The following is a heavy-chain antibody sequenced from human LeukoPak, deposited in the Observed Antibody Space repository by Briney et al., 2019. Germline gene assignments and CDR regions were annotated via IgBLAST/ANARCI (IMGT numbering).Heavy chain of an antibody. D-gene: IGHD3-16*01. V-gene: IGHV4-39*07. CDR1: GNSISSSSYY. J-gene: IGHJ4*02. Sequence: PSETLSLTCTVSGNSISSSSYYWVWVRQPPGKGREWIGSINYYGKTYYNPSVKSRITISVDTSKNQFSLMVRSVTAADTAVYYCGRSAGFVHFDHWGQGTLVTVTS. CDR3: GRSAGFVHFDH. CDR2: INYYGKT.